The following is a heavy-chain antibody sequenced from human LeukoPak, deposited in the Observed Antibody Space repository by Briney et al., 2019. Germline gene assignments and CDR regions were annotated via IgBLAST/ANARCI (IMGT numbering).Heavy chain of an antibody. CDR2: INPSGGST. J-gene: IGHJ5*02. D-gene: IGHD1-14*01. V-gene: IGHV1-46*01. Sequence: GASVKVSCKASGYTFTGYYMHWVRQAPGQGLEWMGIINPSGGSTSYAQKFQGRVTMTRDTSTSTVYMELSSLRSEDTAVYYCARDLRLVYPENWFDPWGQGTLVTVSS. CDR3: ARDLRLVYPENWFDP. CDR1: GYTFTGYY.